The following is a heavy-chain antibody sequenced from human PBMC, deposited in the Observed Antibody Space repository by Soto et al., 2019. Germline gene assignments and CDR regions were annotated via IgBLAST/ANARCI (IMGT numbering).Heavy chain of an antibody. CDR1: GYTFTSYG. D-gene: IGHD6-13*01. Sequence: QVQLVQSGAEVKKPGASVKVSCKASGYTFTSYGISWVRQAPGQGLEWMGWISAYNGNINYAQKLQGRVTMTTDTSTSIAYMEPRRLRSVDTAVYYCARDPRAAAGPNIRFDYWAHGTLVTVSS. V-gene: IGHV1-18*01. J-gene: IGHJ4*01. CDR3: ARDPRAAAGPNIRFDY. CDR2: ISAYNGNI.